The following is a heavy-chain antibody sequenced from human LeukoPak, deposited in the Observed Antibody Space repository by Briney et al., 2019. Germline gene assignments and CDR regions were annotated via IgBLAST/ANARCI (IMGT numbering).Heavy chain of an antibody. CDR3: ARAGPGYYFDY. CDR2: NGGGSGGNT. J-gene: IGHJ4*02. D-gene: IGHD3-10*01. Sequence: PGGSLRLSCAASGFTFSSYAMSWVRQAPGKGLEWVSANGGGSGGNTNYADSVKGRFTISRDNSKKTLYLQMNSLRAEDTAIYYCARAGPGYYFDYWGQGTLVTVSS. V-gene: IGHV3-23*01. CDR1: GFTFSSYA.